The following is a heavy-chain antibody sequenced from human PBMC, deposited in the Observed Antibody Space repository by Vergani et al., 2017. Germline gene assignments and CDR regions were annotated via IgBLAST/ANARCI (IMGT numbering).Heavy chain of an antibody. CDR1: GFTFSSYS. CDR3: ARATVGSXYKGQTDYYYYMDV. CDR2: ISSSSSYI. D-gene: IGHD1-26*01. Sequence: VKLEESGGGVVQPGRSLRLSCAASGFTFSSYSMNWVRQAPGKGLEWVSSISSSSSYIYYADSVKGRFTISRDNAKNSLYLQMNSLRAEDTAVYYCARATVGSXYKGQTDYYYYMDVWGKGTTVTVSS. V-gene: IGHV3-21*01. J-gene: IGHJ6*03.